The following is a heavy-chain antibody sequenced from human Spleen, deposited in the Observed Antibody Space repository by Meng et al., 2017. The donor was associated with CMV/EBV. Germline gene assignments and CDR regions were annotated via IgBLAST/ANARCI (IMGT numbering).Heavy chain of an antibody. CDR2: INPNSGGT. CDR1: GYTFTGYY. J-gene: IGHJ4*02. D-gene: IGHD2-2*01. CDR3: ARGCSTSCYDY. V-gene: IGHV1-2*02. Sequence: ASVKVSCKASGYTFTGYYMHWVRQAPGQGLEWMGWINPNSGGTNYVQKFQGRVTMTRDTSISTAYMELSRLRSDDTAVYYCARGCSTSCYDYWGQGTLVTVSS.